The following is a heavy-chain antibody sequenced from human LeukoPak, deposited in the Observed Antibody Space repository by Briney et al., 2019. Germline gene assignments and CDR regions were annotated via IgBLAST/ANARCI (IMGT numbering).Heavy chain of an antibody. CDR2: ISESGAST. CDR3: AKDDYGVTCINWFDP. J-gene: IGHJ5*02. D-gene: IGHD3-16*01. V-gene: IGHV3-23*01. CDR1: GFTFSSYA. Sequence: GGSLRLSCEASGFTFSSYALTWVRQAPGKGLEWVSAISESGASTFYADSVKGRFTISRDNSKNTMYLQMNSLRAEDTAVYYCAKDDYGVTCINWFDPWGQGTLVTVS.